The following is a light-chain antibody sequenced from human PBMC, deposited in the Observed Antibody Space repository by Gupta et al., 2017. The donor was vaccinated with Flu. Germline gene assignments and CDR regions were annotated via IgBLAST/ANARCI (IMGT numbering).Light chain of an antibody. CDR3: QSYDSSLSGYV. V-gene: IGLV1-40*01. J-gene: IGLJ1*01. CDR2: GND. CDR1: SSNIGAGYD. Sequence: SVLTQPPSVSGAPGQRVTISCTRSSSNIGAGYDVHWYRQPPGTAPKLLIYGNDNRPSGVPDRFSASKSGTSASLAITGLQAEDEADYYCQSYDSSLSGYVFGAGTTVTVL.